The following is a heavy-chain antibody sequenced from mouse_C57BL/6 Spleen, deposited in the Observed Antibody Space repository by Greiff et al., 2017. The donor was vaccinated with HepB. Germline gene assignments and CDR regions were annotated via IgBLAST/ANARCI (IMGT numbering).Heavy chain of an antibody. CDR3: ARVLRYYAMDY. CDR1: GYTFTSYW. D-gene: IGHD1-1*01. J-gene: IGHJ4*01. V-gene: IGHV1-64*01. Sequence: QVQLQQPGAELVKPGASVKLSCKASGYTFTSYWMHWVKQRPGQGLEWIGMIHPNTGSTNYNEKFKSKATLTVDKSSSTAYMQLSSLTSEDSAFYCGARVLRYYAMDYWGQGTSVTVSS. CDR2: IHPNTGST.